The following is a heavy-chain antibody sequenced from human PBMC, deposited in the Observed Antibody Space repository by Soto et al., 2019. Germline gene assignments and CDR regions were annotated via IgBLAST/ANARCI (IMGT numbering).Heavy chain of an antibody. V-gene: IGHV3-66*01. J-gene: IGHJ4*02. CDR3: ARGRWQWLVLRD. Sequence: EVQLVESGGGLVQPGGSLRLSCAASGFTVSSNYMSWVRQAPGKGLEWVSVIYSGGSTYYADSVKGRFTISRDNSKNTLYLQMNSLRAEDTAVDYCARGRWQWLVLRDWGQGTLVTVSS. CDR2: IYSGGST. D-gene: IGHD6-19*01. CDR1: GFTVSSNY.